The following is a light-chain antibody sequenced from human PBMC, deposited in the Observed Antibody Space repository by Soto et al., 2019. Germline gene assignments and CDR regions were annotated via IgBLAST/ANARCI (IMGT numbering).Light chain of an antibody. CDR2: GPS. CDR1: QSVSNNF. J-gene: IGKJ1*01. V-gene: IGKV3-20*01. Sequence: EIVMTQSPATLSVSPGERATLSCRASQSVSNNFLAWYQHRPGQAPRLLIYGPSTRATGIPARFSGSGSGTEFTLTISRLEPEDFAVYYCQQYGSSGTFGQGTKVDIK. CDR3: QQYGSSGT.